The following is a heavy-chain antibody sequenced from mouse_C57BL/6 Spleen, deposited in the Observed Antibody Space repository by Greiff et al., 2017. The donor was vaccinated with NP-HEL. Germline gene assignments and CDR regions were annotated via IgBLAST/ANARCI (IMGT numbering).Heavy chain of an antibody. CDR1: GFTFSDYG. Sequence: DVHLVESGGGLVKPGGSLKLSCAASGFTFSDYGMHWVRQAPEKGLEWVAYISSGSSTIYYAATVKGRFTISRDNATNTLFLQMTSRRSEDTAMYYCARHGYDAMDYWGQGTSVTVSS. CDR3: ARHGYDAMDY. V-gene: IGHV5-17*01. CDR2: ISSGSSTI. J-gene: IGHJ4*01.